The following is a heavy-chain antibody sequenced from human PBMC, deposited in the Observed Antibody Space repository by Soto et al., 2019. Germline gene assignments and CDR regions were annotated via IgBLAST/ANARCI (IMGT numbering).Heavy chain of an antibody. J-gene: IGHJ3*02. CDR2: ISSSSSTI. Sequence: EVQLVESGGGLVQPGGSLRLSCAASGFTFSSYSMNWVRQAPGKGLEWVSYISSSSSTIYYADSVKGRFTISRDNAKNSLYLQMNSLRDEDTAVYYCARDRYCSGGSCYSWIDAFDIWGQGTMVTVSS. CDR3: ARDRYCSGGSCYSWIDAFDI. V-gene: IGHV3-48*02. CDR1: GFTFSSYS. D-gene: IGHD2-15*01.